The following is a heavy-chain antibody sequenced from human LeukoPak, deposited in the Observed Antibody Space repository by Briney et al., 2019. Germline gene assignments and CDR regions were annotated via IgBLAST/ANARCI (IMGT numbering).Heavy chain of an antibody. V-gene: IGHV3-48*01. Sequence: GGSLRLSCAASGFTFSYHSMNWVRQAPGKGLEWLSYISSSSSTIYYADSVKGRFTISRDNSKNTLYLQMNSLRAEDTAVYYCAKPYCGGDCYYYYYYGMDVWGQGTTVTVSS. J-gene: IGHJ6*02. D-gene: IGHD2-21*02. CDR3: AKPYCGGDCYYYYYYGMDV. CDR1: GFTFSYHS. CDR2: ISSSSSTI.